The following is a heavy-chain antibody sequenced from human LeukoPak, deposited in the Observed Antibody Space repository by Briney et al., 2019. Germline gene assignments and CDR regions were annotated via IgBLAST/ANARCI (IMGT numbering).Heavy chain of an antibody. D-gene: IGHD2-8*01. V-gene: IGHV1-2*02. CDR2: INPNSGGT. CDR3: ARTENEMVPSDY. Sequence: ASVKVSLKASGYTFTGYYMHWGRPGPGQRLVWMGWINPNSGGTNYAQKFQGRVTMTRDTSISTAYMELSRLRSDDTAVYYCARTENEMVPSDYWGQGTLVTVSS. CDR1: GYTFTGYY. J-gene: IGHJ4*02.